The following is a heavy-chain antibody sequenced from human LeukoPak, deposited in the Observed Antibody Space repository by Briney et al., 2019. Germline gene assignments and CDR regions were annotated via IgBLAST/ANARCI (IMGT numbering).Heavy chain of an antibody. J-gene: IGHJ4*02. Sequence: GGSLRLSCAASGFTFGNYWVHWVRQAPGKGLVWVSRINRDGSTTNYADSVKGRFTVSRDNAKNTLNLQMNSLRAEDTAVYYCATGSPGIAAAAGARNYWGQGTLVTVSS. D-gene: IGHD6-25*01. CDR3: ATGSPGIAAAAGARNY. V-gene: IGHV3-74*01. CDR1: GFTFGNYW. CDR2: INRDGSTT.